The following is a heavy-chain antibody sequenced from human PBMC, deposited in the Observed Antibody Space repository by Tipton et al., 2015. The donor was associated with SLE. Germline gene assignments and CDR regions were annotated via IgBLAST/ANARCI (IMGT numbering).Heavy chain of an antibody. D-gene: IGHD6-19*01. CDR3: AKGGSSGWSPWGY. CDR2: ISWDGGSK. CDR1: GFTFDDYS. J-gene: IGHJ4*02. V-gene: IGHV3-43*01. Sequence: SLRLSCAASGFTFDDYSMHWLRQAPGKGLEWVSLISWDGGSKYYADSVKGRFTISRDNSKNSLYLQMNSLRTEDTALYYCAKGGSSGWSPWGYWGQGTLVTVSS.